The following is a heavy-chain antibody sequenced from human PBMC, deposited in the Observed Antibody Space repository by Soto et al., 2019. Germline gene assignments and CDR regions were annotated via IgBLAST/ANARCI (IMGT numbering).Heavy chain of an antibody. CDR2: ISNNGGST. CDR3: ARGGPYQLLSDFDY. Sequence: PGGSLRLSCVASGFSFSNYAMHWVRQAPGKGLEFVSAISNNGGSTYYANSMKGRFTISRDNSKNTLYLQMGSLRAEDMAVYYCARGGPYQLLSDFDYWGQGTLVTVSS. CDR1: GFSFSNYA. V-gene: IGHV3-64*01. D-gene: IGHD2-2*01. J-gene: IGHJ4*02.